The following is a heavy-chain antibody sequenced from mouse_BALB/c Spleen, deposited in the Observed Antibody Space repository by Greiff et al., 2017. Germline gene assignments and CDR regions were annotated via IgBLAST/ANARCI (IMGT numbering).Heavy chain of an antibody. J-gene: IGHJ2*01. CDR3: ESYGYDYFDY. CDR2: IYPGDGDT. V-gene: IGHV1-87*01. D-gene: IGHD2-2*01. Sequence: VQLQQSGAELARPGASVKLSCKASGYTFTSYWMQWVKQRPGQGLEWIGAIYPGDGDTRYTQKFKGKATLTADKSSSTAYMQLSSLASEDSAVYYCESYGYDYFDYWGQGTTLTVSS. CDR1: GYTFTSYW.